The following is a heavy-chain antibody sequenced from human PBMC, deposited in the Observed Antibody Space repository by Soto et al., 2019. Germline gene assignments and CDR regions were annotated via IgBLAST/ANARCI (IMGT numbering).Heavy chain of an antibody. CDR2: IWYDGSNK. D-gene: IGHD3-9*01. J-gene: IGHJ4*02. CDR1: GFTFSSYG. V-gene: IGHV3-33*01. CDR3: ARDENYDILTGPLR. Sequence: QVQLVESGGGVVQPGRSLRLSCAASGFTFSSYGMHWVRQAPGKGLEWVAVIWYDGSNKYYADSVKGRFTISRDNSKNTLYLQMNSLRAEDTAVYYCARDENYDILTGPLRRGQGTLVTVSS.